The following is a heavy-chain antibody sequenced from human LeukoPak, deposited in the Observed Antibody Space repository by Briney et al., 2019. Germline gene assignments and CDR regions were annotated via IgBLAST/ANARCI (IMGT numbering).Heavy chain of an antibody. CDR3: VKDLGYSSTPDF. CDR2: ISADGTI. Sequence: GGSLRLSCAASGFTFDDYAMHWVRQAPGKGLERVSLISADGTIYYADSVRGRFTISRDNNKNSLYLQMNSLRTEDTALYYCVKDLGYSSTPDFWGPGTLVTVSS. V-gene: IGHV3-43*02. J-gene: IGHJ4*02. D-gene: IGHD6-13*01. CDR1: GFTFDDYA.